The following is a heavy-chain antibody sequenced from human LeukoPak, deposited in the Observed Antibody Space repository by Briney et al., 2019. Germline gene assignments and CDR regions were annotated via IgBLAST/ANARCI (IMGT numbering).Heavy chain of an antibody. CDR1: GGSFSGYQ. D-gene: IGHD2-15*01. V-gene: IGHV4-34*01. Sequence: SETLSLTCAVYGGSFSGYQWRWIRQPPGKGLEWIGEINHSGSTNYNPSLKSQVTKSVDTSKKQFSLKISLKLTSWWLRSFNIRGQGTMVTVSS. CDR3: I. CDR2: INHSGST. J-gene: IGHJ3*02.